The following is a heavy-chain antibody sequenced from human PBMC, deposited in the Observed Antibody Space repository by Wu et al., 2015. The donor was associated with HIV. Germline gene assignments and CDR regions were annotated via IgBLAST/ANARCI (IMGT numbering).Heavy chain of an antibody. CDR2: IIPIFGTA. D-gene: IGHD2-15*01. J-gene: IGHJ4*02. CDR1: GGTFSSYA. CDR3: AGAGAYCSGGSCVRGVADRYYFDY. Sequence: QVQLVQSGAEVKKPGSSVKVSCKASGGTFSSYAISWVRQAPGQGLEWMGGIIPIFGTANYAQKFQGRVTITTDESTSTAYMELSSLRSEDTAVYYCAGAGAYCSGGSCVRGVADRYYFDYWGQGTLVTVSS. V-gene: IGHV1-69*05.